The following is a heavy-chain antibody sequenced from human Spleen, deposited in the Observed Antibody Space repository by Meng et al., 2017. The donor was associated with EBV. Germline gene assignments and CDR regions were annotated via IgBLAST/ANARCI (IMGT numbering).Heavy chain of an antibody. Sequence: QLQLQESGSGLVKPSPXLSLTCAVSGGSMSSGKLPWSWIRQVPEKGLEWIGYMSYSGSTDYDPSLERRVTISLDTSNNQFSLKLSSVTAADTAVYFCARWTTLISHGSFYFDAWGKGTLVTVSS. V-gene: IGHV4-30-2*05. D-gene: IGHD4-23*01. J-gene: IGHJ4*02. CDR3: ARWTTLISHGSFYFDA. CDR2: MSYSGST. CDR1: GGSMSSGKLP.